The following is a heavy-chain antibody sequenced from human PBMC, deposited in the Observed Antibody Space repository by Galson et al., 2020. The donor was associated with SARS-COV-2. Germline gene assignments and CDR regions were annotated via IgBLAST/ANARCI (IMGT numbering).Heavy chain of an antibody. J-gene: IGHJ6*02. Sequence: GESLKISCEASGFTFSSYSMNWVRQAPGKGLEWVSYISSSSSYIYYADSVKGRFTISRDNAKNSLYLQMNSLRAEDTAVYYCAVDTATDYYYYYGMDVWGQGTTVTVAS. CDR2: ISSSSSYI. CDR1: GFTFSSYS. D-gene: IGHD5-18*01. CDR3: AVDTATDYYYYYGMDV. V-gene: IGHV3-21*05.